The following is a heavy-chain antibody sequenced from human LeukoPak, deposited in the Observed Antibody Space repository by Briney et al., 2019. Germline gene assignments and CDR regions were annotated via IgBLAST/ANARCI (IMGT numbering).Heavy chain of an antibody. Sequence: SETLSLTCTVSGGPISSGGYYWSWIRQHPGKGLEWIGYIYYSGSTYYNPSLKSRVTISVDTSKNQFSLKLSSVTAADTAVYYCARGDGSISFDPWGQGTLVTVSS. D-gene: IGHD3-10*01. CDR2: IYYSGST. V-gene: IGHV4-31*03. CDR1: GGPISSGGYY. J-gene: IGHJ5*02. CDR3: ARGDGSISFDP.